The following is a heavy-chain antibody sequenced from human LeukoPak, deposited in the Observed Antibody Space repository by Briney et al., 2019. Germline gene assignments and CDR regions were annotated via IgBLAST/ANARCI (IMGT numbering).Heavy chain of an antibody. D-gene: IGHD4-17*01. CDR2: IYYSGST. CDR1: GGSISSYY. CDR3: ARGPTYGDYVAYFDY. V-gene: IGHV4-59*12. J-gene: IGHJ4*02. Sequence: SETLSLTCTVSGGSISSYYWSWIRQPPGKGLEWIGYIYYSGSTYYNPSLKSRVTISVDTSKNQFSLKLSSVTAADTAVYYCARGPTYGDYVAYFDYWGQGTLVTVSS.